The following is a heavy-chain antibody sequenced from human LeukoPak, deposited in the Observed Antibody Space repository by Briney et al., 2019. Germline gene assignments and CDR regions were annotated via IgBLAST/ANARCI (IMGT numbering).Heavy chain of an antibody. D-gene: IGHD3-22*01. CDR1: EGTFSSYA. V-gene: IGHV1-69*05. J-gene: IGHJ3*02. CDR3: AVPDSSGYYFAAFDI. Sequence: SVKVSCKASEGTFSSYAISWVRQAPGQGLEWMGGIIPIFGTANYAQKFQGRVTITTDESTSTAYMELSSLRSEDTAVYYCAVPDSSGYYFAAFDIWGQGTMVTVSS. CDR2: IIPIFGTA.